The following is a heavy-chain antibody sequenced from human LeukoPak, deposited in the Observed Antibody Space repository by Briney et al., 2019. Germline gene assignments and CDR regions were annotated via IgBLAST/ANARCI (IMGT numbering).Heavy chain of an antibody. Sequence: GGSLRLSCAASGFTFSSYSMNWVRQAPGKGLEWVSSISSSSSYIYHADSVKGRFTISRDNAKNSLYLQMNSLRAEDTAVYYCARDPYSGYPNWGQGTLVTVSS. J-gene: IGHJ4*02. CDR3: ARDPYSGYPN. CDR1: GFTFSSYS. CDR2: ISSSSSYI. V-gene: IGHV3-21*01. D-gene: IGHD5-12*01.